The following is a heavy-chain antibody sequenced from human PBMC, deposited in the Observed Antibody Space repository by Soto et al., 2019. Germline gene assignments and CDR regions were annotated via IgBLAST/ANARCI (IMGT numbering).Heavy chain of an antibody. Sequence: QVQLVESGGGVVQPGRSLRLSCAASGFTFNRHPLHWVRQAPGKGLEWVAVISHDGNNKYYADSVKGRFTISRDNSMNMLYLQMHGMRTEDTAIFYCARASGHIYATLHGPFDHWGQGALGTVSS. J-gene: IGHJ4*02. CDR3: ARASGHIYATLHGPFDH. V-gene: IGHV3-30-3*01. D-gene: IGHD2-8*01. CDR1: GFTFNRHP. CDR2: ISHDGNNK.